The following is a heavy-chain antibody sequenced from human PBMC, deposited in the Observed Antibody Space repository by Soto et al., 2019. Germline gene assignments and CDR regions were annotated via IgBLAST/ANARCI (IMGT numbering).Heavy chain of an antibody. D-gene: IGHD3-22*01. CDR2: IIPIFGTA. CDR1: GGTFSSYA. J-gene: IGHJ6*02. Sequence: ASVKVSCKASGGTFSSYAISWVRQAPGQGLEWMGGIIPIFGTANYAQKFQGRVTITADESTSTAYMELSSLRSEDTAVYYCARHGYYDSSGYYPAYYYYGMDVWGQGTTVTVS. V-gene: IGHV1-69*13. CDR3: ARHGYYDSSGYYPAYYYYGMDV.